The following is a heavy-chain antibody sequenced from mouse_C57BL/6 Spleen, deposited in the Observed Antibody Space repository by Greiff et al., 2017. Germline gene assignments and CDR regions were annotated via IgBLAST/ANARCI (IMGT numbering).Heavy chain of an antibody. Sequence: QVQLQQSGAELVKPGASVKMSCKASGYSFTTYTIEWMKQNHGKSLEWIGKFHPYNDATNYNEKFKGKATLTVEKSSSTAYLELNRLTSDDSAVYYCARKAGPYAMGYWGQGTSVTVSS. J-gene: IGHJ4*01. CDR2: FHPYNDAT. CDR1: GYSFTTYT. V-gene: IGHV1-47*01. CDR3: ARKAGPYAMGY.